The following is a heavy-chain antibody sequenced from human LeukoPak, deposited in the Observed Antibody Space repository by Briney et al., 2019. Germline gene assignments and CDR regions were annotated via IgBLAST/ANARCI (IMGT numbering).Heavy chain of an antibody. CDR2: IWNDGSNK. Sequence: GRSLRLSCAASGFIYSSYGMHWVRQAPGKGLEWVAVIWNDGSNKYYADSVKGRFTISRDNSKNTLYLQMNSLRAEDTAVYYCAKRGVYGNFYFDYWGQGTLATVSS. J-gene: IGHJ4*02. V-gene: IGHV3-33*06. CDR1: GFIYSSYG. CDR3: AKRGVYGNFYFDY. D-gene: IGHD4-11*01.